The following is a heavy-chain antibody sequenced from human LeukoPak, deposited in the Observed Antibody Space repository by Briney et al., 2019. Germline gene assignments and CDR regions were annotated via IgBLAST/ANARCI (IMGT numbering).Heavy chain of an antibody. V-gene: IGHV4-31*03. CDR1: GTSITSGAYY. CDR2: MYYSGSP. CDR3: ARPYERYYRTSWFDP. D-gene: IGHD3-9*01. J-gene: IGHJ5*02. Sequence: PSQTLSLTCTVSGTSITSGAYYWSWIRQHPGKGPEWIGYMYYSGSPQYNPSLKSRVTISVDTSKNQFSLKLSSVTAADTAVYYCARPYERYYRTSWFDPWGQGTLVTVSS.